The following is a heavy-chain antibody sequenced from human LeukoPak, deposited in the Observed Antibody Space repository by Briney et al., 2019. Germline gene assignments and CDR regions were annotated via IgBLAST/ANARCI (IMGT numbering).Heavy chain of an antibody. Sequence: PSETLSLTCTVSGGSISSSSYYWGWIRQPPGKGLEWIGSIYYSGSTYYNPSLKSPVTISVDTSKNQFSLKLTSVTAADTAVYYCAGHDRWKYSYFDYWGQGTLVTVSS. CDR3: AGHDRWKYSYFDY. D-gene: IGHD1-7*01. V-gene: IGHV4-39*01. CDR1: GGSISSSSYY. J-gene: IGHJ4*02. CDR2: IYYSGST.